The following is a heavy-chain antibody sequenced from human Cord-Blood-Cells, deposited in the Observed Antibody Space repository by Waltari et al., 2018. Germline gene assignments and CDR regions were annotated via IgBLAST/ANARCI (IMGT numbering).Heavy chain of an antibody. CDR1: GGPFSSYA. Sequence: QVQLVQSGDEVKKPGSAVKVSCKASGGPFSSYAISWVRQAPGQGLEWMGGIILIFGTANYAQKFQGRVTITADKSTSTAYMELSSLRSEDTAVYYCARRVGFGNAFDIWGQGTMVTASS. CDR2: IILIFGTA. CDR3: ARRVGFGNAFDI. J-gene: IGHJ3*02. D-gene: IGHD3-10*01. V-gene: IGHV1-69*06.